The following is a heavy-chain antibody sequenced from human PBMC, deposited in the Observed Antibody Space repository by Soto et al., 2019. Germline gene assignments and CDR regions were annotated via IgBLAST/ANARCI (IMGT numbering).Heavy chain of an antibody. D-gene: IGHD3-9*01. V-gene: IGHV3-15*07. CDR2: IKSKTDGGTT. Sequence: GGSLRLSCAASGFTFSNAWMNWVRQDPGKGLEWVGRIKSKTDGGTTDYAAPVKGRFTISRDDSKNTLYLQMNSLKTEDTAVYYCTTEGNYDKLGQYYYYYYGMDVWGQGTTVTVSS. CDR3: TTEGNYDKLGQYYYYYYGMDV. CDR1: GFTFSNAW. J-gene: IGHJ6*02.